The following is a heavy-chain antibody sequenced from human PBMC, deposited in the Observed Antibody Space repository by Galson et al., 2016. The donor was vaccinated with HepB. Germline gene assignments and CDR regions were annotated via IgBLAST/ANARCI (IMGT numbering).Heavy chain of an antibody. J-gene: IGHJ4*02. CDR3: ARHCSGGSCYHPDY. CDR2: IDPSASYS. Sequence: QSGAEVKKPGESLRISCKTSGSSFTSYWISWVRQMPGKGLEWMGRIDPSASYSKYSPSFQGHVTISGDKSITTAYLQWSSLKASDTAMYYCARHCSGGSCYHPDYWGQGTLVTVSS. CDR1: GSSFTSYW. D-gene: IGHD2-15*01. V-gene: IGHV5-10-1*01.